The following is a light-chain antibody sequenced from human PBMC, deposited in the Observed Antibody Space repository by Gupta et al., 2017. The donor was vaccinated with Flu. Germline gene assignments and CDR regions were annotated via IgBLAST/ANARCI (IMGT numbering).Light chain of an antibody. Sequence: DIVMTQTPLSLSVTPGQPASISCKSSQSLLYSDGKTYLYWYLQKTGQPPRLLTYEVSKRFSGVPDRFSGSGSGTDFTLKISRVEAEDVGVYYCMQSIQRPFTFGGGTKVQIE. V-gene: IGKV2D-29*01. CDR3: MQSIQRPFT. J-gene: IGKJ4*01. CDR2: EVS. CDR1: QSLLYSDGKTY.